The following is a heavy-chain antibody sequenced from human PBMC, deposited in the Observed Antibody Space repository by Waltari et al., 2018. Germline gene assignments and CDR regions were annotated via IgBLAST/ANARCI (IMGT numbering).Heavy chain of an antibody. D-gene: IGHD2-15*01. CDR3: ARAPDCSGGSCSSNNWFDP. Sequence: QVQLVQSGAAVKKPGSSVKVSCKASGGTFSRYAISWVRQAPGHGIEWMGGIIPIFGTANYAQKVHGRVTITTDESTSTAYMELSSLRSEDTAGYYCARAPDCSGGSCSSNNWFDPWGQGTLVTVSS. J-gene: IGHJ5*02. CDR2: IIPIFGTA. CDR1: GGTFSRYA. V-gene: IGHV1-69*05.